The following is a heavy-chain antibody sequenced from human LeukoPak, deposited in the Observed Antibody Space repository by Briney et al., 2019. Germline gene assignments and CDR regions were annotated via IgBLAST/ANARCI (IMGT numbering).Heavy chain of an antibody. CDR3: ARLGPASSGWPESFDY. Sequence: PGGSLRLSCAASGFTFNSYWMNWVRQAPGKELEWVANIKRDGSEKYYVDSVKGRFTISRDNAKNSLDLQMNSLRVEDTAVYYCARLGPASSGWPESFDYWGQGTLVTVSS. V-gene: IGHV3-7*03. CDR2: IKRDGSEK. J-gene: IGHJ4*02. CDR1: GFTFNSYW. D-gene: IGHD6-19*01.